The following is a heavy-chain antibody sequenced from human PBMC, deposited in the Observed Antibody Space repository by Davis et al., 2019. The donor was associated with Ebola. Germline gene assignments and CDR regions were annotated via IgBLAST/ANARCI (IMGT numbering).Heavy chain of an antibody. D-gene: IGHD3-3*01. CDR3: VRGDFWSGYPPFDH. J-gene: IGHJ4*02. CDR1: GYSISGGYY. CDR2: IYQSGIT. V-gene: IGHV4-38-2*02. Sequence: GSLRLSCSVSGYSISGGYYWGWIRQPPGKGLEWIGSIYQSGITSYNPSLMSRVTMSVDISRNQFSLKLTSVTAADTAVYYCVRGDFWSGYPPFDHWGQGTLVTVSS.